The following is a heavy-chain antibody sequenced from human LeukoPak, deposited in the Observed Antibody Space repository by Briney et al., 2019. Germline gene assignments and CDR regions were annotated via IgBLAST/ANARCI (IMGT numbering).Heavy chain of an antibody. V-gene: IGHV4-59*01. CDR1: GGSISSYY. CDR2: IYYSGST. J-gene: IGHJ4*02. D-gene: IGHD5-18*01. CDR3: AREAMYSYGNNFDY. Sequence: ASETLSLTRTVSGGSISSYYWSWIRQPPGKGLEWIGYIYYSGSTNYNPSLKSRVTISVDTSKNQFSLKLSSVTAADTAVYHCAREAMYSYGNNFDYWGQGTLVTVSS.